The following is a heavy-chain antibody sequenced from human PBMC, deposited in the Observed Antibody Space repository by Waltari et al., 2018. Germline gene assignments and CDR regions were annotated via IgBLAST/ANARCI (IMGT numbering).Heavy chain of an antibody. CDR1: GFTFSSYS. V-gene: IGHV3-21*01. CDR3: ARGEGYCSGGSCYEADY. D-gene: IGHD2-15*01. Sequence: EVQLVESGGGLVKPGGSLRLSCAASGFTFSSYSMNWVRQAPGKGLEWVSSISSSSYIYYADSVKGRFTISRDNAKNSLYLQMNSLRAEDTAVYYCARGEGYCSGGSCYEADYWGQGTLVTVSS. CDR2: ISSSSYI. J-gene: IGHJ4*02.